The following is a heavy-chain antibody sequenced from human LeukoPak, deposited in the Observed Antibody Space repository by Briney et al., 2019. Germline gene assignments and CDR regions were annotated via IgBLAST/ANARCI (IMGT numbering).Heavy chain of an antibody. D-gene: IGHD2-15*01. V-gene: IGHV3-23*01. Sequence: GGSLRLSCAASGFTFINYAMSWVRQAPGKGLEWVSAISGSGGSTYYADSVKGRFTISRDNSKNTLYLQMNSLRAEDTAVYYCAKDLRFMMVVAASPLDYWGQGTLVTVSS. CDR1: GFTFINYA. J-gene: IGHJ4*02. CDR3: AKDLRFMMVVAASPLDY. CDR2: ISGSGGST.